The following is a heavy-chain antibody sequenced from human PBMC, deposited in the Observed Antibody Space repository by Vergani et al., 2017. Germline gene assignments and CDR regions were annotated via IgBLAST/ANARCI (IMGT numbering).Heavy chain of an antibody. CDR3: ARMGGYDEGDAFRIGYFDS. Sequence: QVQLQESGPGLVKPSQTLSLTCSVSGDSISSGVYYWNWIRQDPGKGLEWIGYIYSTGSTHHNPSLRRRINMSVDTSKNQFSLKLNSVAAADTAMYYWARMGGYDEGDAFRIGYFDSWGPGILVTVSS. J-gene: IGHJ4*02. CDR2: IYSTGST. CDR1: GDSISSGVYY. V-gene: IGHV4-31*03. D-gene: IGHD3-22*01.